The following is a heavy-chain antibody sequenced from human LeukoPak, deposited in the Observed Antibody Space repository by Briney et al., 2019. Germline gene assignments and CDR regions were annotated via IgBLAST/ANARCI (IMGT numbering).Heavy chain of an antibody. D-gene: IGHD2-15*01. Sequence: GGSLRLSCAASGFTFSSYGMQWVRQAPGKGLEWVSAISGSGGSTYYADSVKGRFTISRDNSKNTLYLQMNSLRAEDTAVYYCAKGGSSIQPSDYWGQGTLVTVSS. V-gene: IGHV3-23*01. CDR3: AKGGSSIQPSDY. CDR1: GFTFSSYG. J-gene: IGHJ4*02. CDR2: ISGSGGST.